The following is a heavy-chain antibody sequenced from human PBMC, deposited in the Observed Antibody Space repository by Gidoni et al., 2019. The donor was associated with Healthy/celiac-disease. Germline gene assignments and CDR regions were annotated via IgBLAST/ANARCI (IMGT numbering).Heavy chain of an antibody. J-gene: IGHJ4*02. D-gene: IGHD6-19*01. Sequence: QVQLQQWGAGLWKHSETLSLTCAVYGGSFSGYYWSWIRQPPGKGLEWIGEINHIGSTNYNPSLKSRVTISVDTSKNQFSLKLSSVTAAVTAVYYCVSFRRASGFSDYWGQGTLVTVSS. CDR1: GGSFSGYY. CDR2: INHIGST. CDR3: VSFRRASGFSDY. V-gene: IGHV4-34*01.